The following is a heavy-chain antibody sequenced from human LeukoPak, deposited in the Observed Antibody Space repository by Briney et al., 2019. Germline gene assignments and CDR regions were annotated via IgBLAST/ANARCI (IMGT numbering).Heavy chain of an antibody. CDR1: GGTFSSYT. Sequence: GASVKVSCKASGGTFSSYTISWVRQAPGQGLEWMGRIIPILGIANYAQKFQARVTITADKSTSTAYMELSSLRSEDTAVYYCARAGDVVTAIVGYYYYMDVWGKGTTVTVSS. CDR3: ARAGDVVTAIVGYYYYMDV. CDR2: IIPILGIA. D-gene: IGHD2-21*02. J-gene: IGHJ6*03. V-gene: IGHV1-69*02.